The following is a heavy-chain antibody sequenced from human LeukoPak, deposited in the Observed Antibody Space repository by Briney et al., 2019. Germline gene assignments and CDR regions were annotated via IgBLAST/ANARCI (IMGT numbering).Heavy chain of an antibody. V-gene: IGHV3-23*01. Sequence: GGSPRLSCAAPGFTFSSYAMSWVRQVPGKGLEWVSAISGSGGSTYYADSVKGRFTISRDNSKNTLYLQMNSLKTEDTAVYYCTRYNVGFESWGQGTLVTVSS. CDR2: ISGSGGST. J-gene: IGHJ4*02. CDR3: TRYNVGFES. CDR1: GFTFSSYA. D-gene: IGHD1-1*01.